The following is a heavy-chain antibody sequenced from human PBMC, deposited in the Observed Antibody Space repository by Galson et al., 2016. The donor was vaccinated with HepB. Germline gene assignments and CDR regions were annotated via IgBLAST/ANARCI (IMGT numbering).Heavy chain of an antibody. D-gene: IGHD1-26*01. Sequence: SLRLSCAASGFTFSTYGMHWVRQAPGKGLEWVAVIWDDGSYKEYADSVKGRFTISRDNSKNTLYLQINSLRAEDTGLYYCAKSQTQMGASLIVDYWGQGTLVTVSS. CDR3: AKSQTQMGASLIVDY. V-gene: IGHV3-33*06. CDR2: IWDDGSYK. CDR1: GFTFSTYG. J-gene: IGHJ4*02.